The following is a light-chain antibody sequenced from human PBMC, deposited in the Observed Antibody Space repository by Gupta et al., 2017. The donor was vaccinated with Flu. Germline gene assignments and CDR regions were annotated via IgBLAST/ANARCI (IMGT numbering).Light chain of an antibody. CDR2: YNS. CDR1: SSIIGSNN. Sequence: TITSTHDGTSSIIGSNNVYGPRPTPGTAPKLLFYYNSRRYSGAPARFSGSKYGTSASVTITGVQAEDEADYYWAAQDDTRNGCVFGGGTKLTVL. J-gene: IGLJ2*01. V-gene: IGLV1-44*01. CDR3: AAQDDTRNGCV.